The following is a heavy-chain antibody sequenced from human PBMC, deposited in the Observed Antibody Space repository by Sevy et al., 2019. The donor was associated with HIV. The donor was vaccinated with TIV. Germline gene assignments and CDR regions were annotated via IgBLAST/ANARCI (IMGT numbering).Heavy chain of an antibody. CDR2: FYYTGST. CDR3: XXSXAXADSPLXXWFXP. V-gene: IGHV4-39*01. D-gene: IGHD2-15*01. J-gene: IGHJ5*02. CDR1: GXXISRTXYX. Sequence: SETLSLTCSVXGXXISRTXYXWGWIRQPPGKGLEWIANFYYTGSTYYNPSLKSRVILFVDMSWNQLSLKLSSVTAADTAVXSCXXSXAXADSPLXXWFXPXXXGTLVTISS.